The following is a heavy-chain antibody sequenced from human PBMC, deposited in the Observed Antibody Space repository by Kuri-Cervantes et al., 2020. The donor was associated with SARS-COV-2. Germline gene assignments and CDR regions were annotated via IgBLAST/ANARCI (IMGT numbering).Heavy chain of an antibody. CDR2: ISYDGSNK. J-gene: IGHJ3*02. CDR3: ANPGRNDAFDI. Sequence: LSLTCVVSGFTFSSYAMHWVRQAPGKGLEWVAVISYDGSNKYYADSVKGRFTISRDNSKNTLYLQMNSLRAEDTAVYYCANPGRNDAFDIWGQGTMVTVSS. D-gene: IGHD2-8*02. V-gene: IGHV3-30-3*01. CDR1: GFTFSSYA.